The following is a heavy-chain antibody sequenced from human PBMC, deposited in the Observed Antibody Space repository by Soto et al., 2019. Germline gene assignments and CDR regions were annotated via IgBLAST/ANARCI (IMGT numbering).Heavy chain of an antibody. Sequence: PGGSLRLSCAASGFTFSSYGMHWVRQAPGKGLEWVAVISYDGSNKYYADSVKGRFTISRDNSKNTLYLQMNSLRAEDTAVYYCAKTKLYGDYVDYWGQGTLVTVS. CDR3: AKTKLYGDYVDY. CDR1: GFTFSSYG. V-gene: IGHV3-30*18. CDR2: ISYDGSNK. D-gene: IGHD4-17*01. J-gene: IGHJ4*02.